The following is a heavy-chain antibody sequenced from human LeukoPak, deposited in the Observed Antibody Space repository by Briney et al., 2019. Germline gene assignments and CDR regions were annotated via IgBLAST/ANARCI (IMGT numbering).Heavy chain of an antibody. V-gene: IGHV3-23*01. CDR3: TRDTPNPDCSGGCCDCNGMDV. CDR1: GVTFSSYA. J-gene: IGHJ6*02. Sequence: QAGGSLRLSCAASGVTFSSYAMSWVRQAPGQGLEWVSGVSGADGTTYYADSVKGRLTISRDNSKNTLYLQMNSLKTEDTAVYYCTRDTPNPDCSGGCCDCNGMDVWGQGTTVTVSS. CDR2: VSGADGTT. D-gene: IGHD2-15*01.